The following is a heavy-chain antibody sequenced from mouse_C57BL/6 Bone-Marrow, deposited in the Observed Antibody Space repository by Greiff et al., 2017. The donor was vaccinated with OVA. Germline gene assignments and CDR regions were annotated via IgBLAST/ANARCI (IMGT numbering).Heavy chain of an antibody. J-gene: IGHJ2*01. CDR1: GYSITSGYY. CDR2: ISYDGSN. CDR3: ARDRENYRGYFDY. D-gene: IGHD1-1*02. Sequence: VQLKESGPGLVKPSQSLSLTCSVTGYSITSGYYWNWIRQFPGNKLEWMGYISYDGSNNYNPSLKNRISITRDTSKNQCFLKLNSVTTEEKATYYCARDRENYRGYFDYWGQGTTLTVSS. V-gene: IGHV3-6*01.